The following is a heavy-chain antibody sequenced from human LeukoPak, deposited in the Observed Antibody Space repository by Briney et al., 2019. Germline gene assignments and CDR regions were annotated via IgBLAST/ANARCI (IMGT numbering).Heavy chain of an antibody. CDR3: ARSAVLWFGESQDY. D-gene: IGHD3-10*01. V-gene: IGHV3-11*01. Sequence: GGSREPSFPPPEFTFMNYYMTWIRQPPGKGLNGVPYISSSGSTIYYADSVKGRFTISRDNAKNSLYLQMNSLRAEDTAVYYCARSAVLWFGESQDYWGQGTLVTVSS. J-gene: IGHJ4*02. CDR2: ISSSGSTI. CDR1: EFTFMNYY.